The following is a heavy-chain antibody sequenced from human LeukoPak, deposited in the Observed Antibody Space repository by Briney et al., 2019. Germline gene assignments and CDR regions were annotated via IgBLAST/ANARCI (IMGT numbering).Heavy chain of an antibody. V-gene: IGHV3-33*06. CDR1: GFTFSSYG. J-gene: IGHJ6*03. Sequence: GRSLRLSCAASGFTFSSYGMHWVRQAPGKGLEWVAVIWYDGSNKYYADSVKGRFTISRDNSKNTLYLQMNSLRADDTAIYYCANHCTRTSCHPPGNYYYYIDVWGKGTTVTVSS. D-gene: IGHD2-2*01. CDR2: IWYDGSNK. CDR3: ANHCTRTSCHPPGNYYYYIDV.